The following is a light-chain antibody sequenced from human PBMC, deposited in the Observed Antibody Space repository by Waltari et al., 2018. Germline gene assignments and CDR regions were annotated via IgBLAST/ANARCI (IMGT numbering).Light chain of an antibody. Sequence: SYELTQPPSVSVSPGQTASITCSGDKLGDKYVGWYQQKPGQAPVLVISHDSKRPSGVPGRFSGSNSGNTATLTISGTQAMDEADYYCQLWDSSTAWVFGGGTKLTV. J-gene: IGLJ3*02. CDR1: KLGDKY. V-gene: IGLV3-1*01. CDR3: QLWDSSTAWV. CDR2: HDS.